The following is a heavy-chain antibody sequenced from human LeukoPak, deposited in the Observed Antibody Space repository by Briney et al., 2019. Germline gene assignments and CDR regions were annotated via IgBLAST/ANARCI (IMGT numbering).Heavy chain of an antibody. Sequence: ASVKVSCKASGGTFSSYATSWVRQAPGQGLEWMGGIIPIFGTANYAQKFQGRVTITADESTSTAYMELSSLRSEDTAVYYCASGAGSGRLYYYYMDVWGKGTTVTVSS. D-gene: IGHD1-26*01. J-gene: IGHJ6*03. CDR1: GGTFSSYA. CDR3: ASGAGSGRLYYYYMDV. CDR2: IIPIFGTA. V-gene: IGHV1-69*13.